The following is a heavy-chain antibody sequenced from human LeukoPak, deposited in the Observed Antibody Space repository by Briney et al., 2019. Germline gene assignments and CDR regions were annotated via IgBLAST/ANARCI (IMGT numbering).Heavy chain of an antibody. D-gene: IGHD6-13*01. Sequence: GAPVKVSCKASGYTFTGYYMHWVRQAPGQGLEWMGWINPNSGGTNYAQKFQGRVTMTRDTSISTAYMELSRLRSDDTAMYYCAKAAGWGDYYYYYMDVWGKGTTVTVSS. CDR2: INPNSGGT. CDR3: AKAAGWGDYYYYYMDV. J-gene: IGHJ6*03. CDR1: GYTFTGYY. V-gene: IGHV1-2*02.